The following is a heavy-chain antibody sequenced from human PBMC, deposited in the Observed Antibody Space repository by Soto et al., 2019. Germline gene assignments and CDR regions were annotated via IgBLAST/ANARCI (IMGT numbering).Heavy chain of an antibody. CDR1: GYTFTNYL. CDR2: IYPGDSDT. D-gene: IGHD3-3*01. J-gene: IGHJ6*02. Sequence: ESLRISCNGSGYTFTNYLIGWVRQMPGKGLEWMGIIYPGDSDTKYNPSFQGQVTVSADKSITTTYLQWSSLKASDTAIYYCSSSNLHDLLAVRGQGSIGTGSS. V-gene: IGHV5-51*01. CDR3: SSSNLHDLLAV.